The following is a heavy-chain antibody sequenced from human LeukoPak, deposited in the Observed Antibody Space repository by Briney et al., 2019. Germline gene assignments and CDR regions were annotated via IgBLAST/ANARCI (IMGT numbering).Heavy chain of an antibody. CDR2: ISYDGSNK. CDR3: ARDPRVTIFGVVIPYYFDY. V-gene: IGHV3-30-3*01. Sequence: GGSLRLSCTASGFTFSSYAMHWVRQAPGKGLEWVAVISYDGSNKYYADSVKGRFTISRDNSKNTLYLQMNSLRAEDTAVYYCARDPRVTIFGVVIPYYFDYWGQGTLVTVSS. J-gene: IGHJ4*02. D-gene: IGHD3-3*01. CDR1: GFTFSSYA.